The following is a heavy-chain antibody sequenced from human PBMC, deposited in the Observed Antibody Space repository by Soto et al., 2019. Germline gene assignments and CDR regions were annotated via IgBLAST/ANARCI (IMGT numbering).Heavy chain of an antibody. CDR3: ARGHSSGWYGNYYSYYGMDV. J-gene: IGHJ6*02. Sequence: QVQLVQSGAEVKKPGSSVKVSCMASGGTFSSYAISWVRQAPGQGLEWMGGIIPIFGTANYAQKFQGRVTITADKSTSTAYMELSSLRSEDTAVYYCARGHSSGWYGNYYSYYGMDVWGQGTTVTVSS. V-gene: IGHV1-69*06. CDR1: GGTFSSYA. CDR2: IIPIFGTA. D-gene: IGHD6-19*01.